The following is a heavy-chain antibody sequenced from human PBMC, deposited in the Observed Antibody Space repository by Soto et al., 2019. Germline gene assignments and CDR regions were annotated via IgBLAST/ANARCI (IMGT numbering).Heavy chain of an antibody. CDR2: IYPGDSDT. J-gene: IGHJ5*02. V-gene: IGHV5-51*01. CDR1: GYSFTSYW. CDR3: ERVSGDSSGYCSWDTWFDR. Sequence: HGESLKISCKGSGYSFTSYWIGWVRQMPGKGLEWMGIIYPGDSDTRYSPSFQGQFTISADKSISTAYLQWSSLKASDTAMYYCERVSGDSSGYCSWDTWFDRWGQGTLVTVSS. D-gene: IGHD3-22*01.